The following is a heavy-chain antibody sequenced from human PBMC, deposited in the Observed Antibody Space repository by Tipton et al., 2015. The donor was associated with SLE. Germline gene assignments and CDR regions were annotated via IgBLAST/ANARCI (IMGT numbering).Heavy chain of an antibody. CDR2: IYHGGST. D-gene: IGHD6-13*01. J-gene: IGHJ5*02. CDR3: ARVVKGSSWYWFDP. V-gene: IGHV4-39*07. CDR1: GGSISSSSYY. Sequence: TLSLTCTVSGGSISSSSYYWGWIRQPPGKGLEWVGSIYHGGSTNYNPSLKSRVTISVDTSKKQFSLKLSSVTAADTAVYYCARVVKGSSWYWFDPWGQGTLVTVSS.